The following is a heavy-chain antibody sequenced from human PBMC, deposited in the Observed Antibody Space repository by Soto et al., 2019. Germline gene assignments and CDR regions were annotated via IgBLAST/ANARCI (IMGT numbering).Heavy chain of an antibody. Sequence: QVQLVQSGAEVKKPGASVKVSCKASGYTFTSYGISWVRQAPGQGLEWMGWISAYNGNTNYAQKLQGRVTMTTDTSTRTAYMERRSLRSDDTAVYYCARTRITIFGVLHDAFDIWGQGTMVTVSS. J-gene: IGHJ3*02. CDR1: GYTFTSYG. V-gene: IGHV1-18*01. D-gene: IGHD3-3*01. CDR2: ISAYNGNT. CDR3: ARTRITIFGVLHDAFDI.